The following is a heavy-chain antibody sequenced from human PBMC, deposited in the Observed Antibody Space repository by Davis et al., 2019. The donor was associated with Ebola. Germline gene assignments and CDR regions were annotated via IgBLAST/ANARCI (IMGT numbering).Heavy chain of an antibody. CDR1: GFTVSASY. CDR2: IYSAGST. D-gene: IGHD1-1*01. V-gene: IGHV3-66*01. CDR3: ARTLTTLY. J-gene: IGHJ4*02. Sequence: GGSLRLSCAASGFTVSASYMTWVRQAPGQGLEWVSNIYSAGSTYYADSVKGRFTISRDDSKNTLYLHMNSLRVEDTAVYYCARTLTTLYWGQGTLVTVSS.